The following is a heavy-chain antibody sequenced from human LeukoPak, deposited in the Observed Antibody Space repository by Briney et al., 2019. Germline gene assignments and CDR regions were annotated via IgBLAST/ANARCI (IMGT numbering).Heavy chain of an antibody. Sequence: GGSVRLFCAASGFIFSSYAMTWVRQAPGRGLEWLSTISGSGTTTYYVDSVKGRFTVSRDNSKNTLYLQMSSLRAGDTAVYYCAKAGHYGSGSYYSDYWGRGTLVTVSP. CDR3: AKAGHYGSGSYYSDY. D-gene: IGHD3-10*01. J-gene: IGHJ4*02. CDR2: ISGSGTTT. V-gene: IGHV3-23*01. CDR1: GFIFSSYA.